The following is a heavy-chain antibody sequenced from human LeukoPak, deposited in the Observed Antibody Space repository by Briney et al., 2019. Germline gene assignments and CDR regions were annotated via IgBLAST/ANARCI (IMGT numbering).Heavy chain of an antibody. CDR2: TNHLGST. D-gene: IGHD6-6*01. V-gene: IGHV4-34*01. Sequence: PSETLSLTCAVYGGSFSGYYWTWIRQPPGKGLEWIGETNHLGSTNYNPSLKSRGTVSVDTSKNQVSLKVRSVTAADTAVYYCARLKQYSTSSRVGGMDVWAKGPRSPSP. CDR1: GGSFSGYY. J-gene: IGHJ6*03. CDR3: ARLKQYSTSSRVGGMDV.